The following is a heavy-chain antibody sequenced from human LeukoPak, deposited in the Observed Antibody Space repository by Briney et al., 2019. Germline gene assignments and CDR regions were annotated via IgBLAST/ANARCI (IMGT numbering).Heavy chain of an antibody. CDR1: GGSFSGYY. D-gene: IGHD3-22*01. CDR3: ARASRRITMIVVVNPPWGLHDY. V-gene: IGHV4-34*01. Sequence: SETLSLPCAVYGGSFSGYYRSWIRQPPGKGLEWIGEINHSGSTNYNPSLKSRVTISVDTSKNQFSLKLSSVTAADTAVYYCARASRRITMIVVVNPPWGLHDYWGQGTLVTVSS. J-gene: IGHJ4*02. CDR2: INHSGST.